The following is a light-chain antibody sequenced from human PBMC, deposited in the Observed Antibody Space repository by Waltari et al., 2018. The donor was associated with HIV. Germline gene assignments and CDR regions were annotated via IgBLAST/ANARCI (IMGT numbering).Light chain of an antibody. J-gene: IGLJ1*01. CDR2: DVS. Sequence: QSALTQPASVSGSPGQSITISCTGTSGSVGGSAYFSWYQQHPGKAPKLMIYDVSNRPSGVSNRFSGSKSGNTASLIISGLQAEDEADYYCSSYTSSSTRVFGTGTAVTVV. V-gene: IGLV2-14*03. CDR3: SSYTSSSTRV. CDR1: SGSVGGSAY.